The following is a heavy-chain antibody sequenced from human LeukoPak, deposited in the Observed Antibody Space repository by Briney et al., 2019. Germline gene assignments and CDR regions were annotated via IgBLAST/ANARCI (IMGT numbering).Heavy chain of an antibody. J-gene: IGHJ4*02. Sequence: SQTLSLTCAISGDSVSSNSAAWNWIRQSPSRGLEWLGRTYYRSKWYNDYAVSVKSRITINPDTSKNQFSLKLSSVTAADTAVYYCAGTSYAAAVFDYWGQGTLVTVSS. CDR1: GDSVSSNSAA. V-gene: IGHV6-1*01. CDR2: TYYRSKWYN. D-gene: IGHD1-1*01. CDR3: AGTSYAAAVFDY.